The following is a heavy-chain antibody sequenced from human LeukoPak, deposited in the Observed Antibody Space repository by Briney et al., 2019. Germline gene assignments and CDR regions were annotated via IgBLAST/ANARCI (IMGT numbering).Heavy chain of an antibody. J-gene: IGHJ6*02. CDR2: INRDGSSI. V-gene: IGHV3-74*01. Sequence: GGSLRLSCAASGFTFSSHWMHWVRQGPGKGLMWVSHINRDGSSISYADSVKGRFTISRDNAKNTLYLQINSLRAEDTAVYYCARAGDYRYGMDVWGQGTTVTVSS. CDR3: ARAGDYRYGMDV. D-gene: IGHD4-17*01. CDR1: GFTFSSHW.